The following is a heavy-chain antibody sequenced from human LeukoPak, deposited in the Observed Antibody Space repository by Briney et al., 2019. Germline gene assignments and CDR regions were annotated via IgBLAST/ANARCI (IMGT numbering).Heavy chain of an antibody. CDR1: GYSISNGYY. D-gene: IGHD5-24*01. CDR2: ISHSGNT. V-gene: IGHV4-38-2*02. CDR3: ARETSGFVEMANPDIFDY. Sequence: SETLSLTCTVSGYSISNGYYWGWIRQPPGKGLEWIGSISHSGNTYYNPSLKSRVTISVDTSKNQFSLKLSSVTAADTAVYYCARETSGFVEMANPDIFDYWGQGTLVTVSS. J-gene: IGHJ4*02.